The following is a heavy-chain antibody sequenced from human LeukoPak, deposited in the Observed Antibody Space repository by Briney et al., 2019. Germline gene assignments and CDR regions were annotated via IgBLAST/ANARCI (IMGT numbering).Heavy chain of an antibody. Sequence: GGSLRLSCTASGFTFRSFGMHWVRQAPGKGLEWVSMIWYHGNNEYYADSVKGRFIISRDNSKTTLYLQMNSLRPEDTAVHYCAKDGVGSNDYHAFDKWGQGTVVTVAS. J-gene: IGHJ3*02. D-gene: IGHD4/OR15-4a*01. CDR2: IWYHGNNE. V-gene: IGHV3-30*02. CDR1: GFTFRSFG. CDR3: AKDGVGSNDYHAFDK.